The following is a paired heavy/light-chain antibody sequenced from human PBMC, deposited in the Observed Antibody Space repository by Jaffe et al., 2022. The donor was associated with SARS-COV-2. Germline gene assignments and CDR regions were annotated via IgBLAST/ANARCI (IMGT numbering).Light chain of an antibody. Sequence: SYELTQPPSVSVSPGQTASITCSGDKLGDKYASWYQQKPGQSPVLVIYQDNRRPSGIPERFSGSNSGNTATLTISGTQAMDETDYYCQAWDNSTVIFGGGTKLTVL. CDR3: QAWDNSTVI. CDR1: KLGDKY. J-gene: IGLJ2*01. V-gene: IGLV3-1*01. CDR2: QDN.
Heavy chain of an antibody. V-gene: IGHV7-4-1*02. Sequence: QVQLVQSGSELKKPGASVKVSCKASGYTFNRYPMNWVRQAPGQGLEWMGWINTNTGNPTYAQGFTGRFVFSLDTSVSTAYLQISSLKAEDTAVYYCARAGCSSTSCSQGRYYYSYYMDVWGKGTTVTVSS. CDR2: INTNTGNP. D-gene: IGHD2-2*01. J-gene: IGHJ6*03. CDR3: ARAGCSSTSCSQGRYYYSYYMDV. CDR1: GYTFNRYP.